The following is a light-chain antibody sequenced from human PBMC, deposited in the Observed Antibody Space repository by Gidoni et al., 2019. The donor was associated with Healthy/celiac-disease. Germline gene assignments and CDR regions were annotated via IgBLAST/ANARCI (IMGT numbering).Light chain of an antibody. CDR1: SSNIGGGYD. Sequence: QSVLTQPPPVSAAPGQRVTISFTGSSSNIGGGYDVHWYQQLPGTAPKLLIYGNSNRPSGVPDRFSGSKAGTSASLAITGLQAEDEADYYCQPYDSSLSSVFGTGTKVTVL. CDR2: GNS. J-gene: IGLJ1*01. V-gene: IGLV1-40*01. CDR3: QPYDSSLSSV.